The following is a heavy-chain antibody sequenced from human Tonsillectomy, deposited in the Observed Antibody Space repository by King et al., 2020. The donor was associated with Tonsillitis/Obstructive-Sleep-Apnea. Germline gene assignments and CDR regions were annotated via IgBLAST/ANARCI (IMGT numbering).Heavy chain of an antibody. CDR1: GFTFSSYG. CDR3: AKDRGSSWTFDY. J-gene: IGHJ4*02. CDR2: ISYDGSKI. D-gene: IGHD6-13*01. V-gene: IGHV3-30*18. Sequence: QLVQSGGGVVQPGRSLRLSCAASGFTFSSYGMHWVRQAPGKGLEWVAIISYDGSKIYYADSVKGRFTISRDNSKNKLYLQMNSLRGEDTAVYYCAKDRGSSWTFDYWGQGTLVTVSS.